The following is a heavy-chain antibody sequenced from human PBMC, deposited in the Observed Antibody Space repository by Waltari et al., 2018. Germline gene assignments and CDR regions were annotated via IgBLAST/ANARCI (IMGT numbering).Heavy chain of an antibody. CDR1: GFTFSSYG. J-gene: IGHJ4*02. V-gene: IGHV3-30*18. Sequence: QVQLVESGGGVVQPGRSLRLSCAASGFTFSSYGMHWVRQAPGKGLEWVAVIWYDGSKKYYADSVKGRFTISRDNSKNTLYLQMNSLRAEDTAMYYCAKQGPASGVYSGIDYWGQGTLVTVSS. CDR2: IWYDGSKK. CDR3: AKQGPASGVYSGIDY. D-gene: IGHD2-8*01.